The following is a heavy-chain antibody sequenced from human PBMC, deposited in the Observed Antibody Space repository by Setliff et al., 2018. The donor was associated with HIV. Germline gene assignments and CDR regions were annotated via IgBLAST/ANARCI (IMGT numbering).Heavy chain of an antibody. V-gene: IGHV1-18*01. CDR2: ISTYNGNT. CDR3: ATEGSSGYYPFDY. J-gene: IGHJ4*02. D-gene: IGHD3-22*01. Sequence: ASVKVSCKASGYTFTSYGITWVRQAPGQGLEWMGWISTYNGNTHYAQKFQGRVTMTEDTSTDTAYMELSSLRSEDTAVYYCATEGSSGYYPFDYWGQGTLVTSPQ. CDR1: GYTFTSYG.